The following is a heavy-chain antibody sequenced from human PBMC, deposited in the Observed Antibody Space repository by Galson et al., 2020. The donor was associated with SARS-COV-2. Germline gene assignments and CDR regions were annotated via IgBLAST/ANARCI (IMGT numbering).Heavy chain of an antibody. CDR3: ARLRAMIFGVGPLDY. V-gene: IGHV3-48*03. D-gene: IGHD3-3*01. CDR1: GFTFSSYE. CDR2: ISSSGTTK. J-gene: IGHJ4*02. Sequence: GESLKISCAAPGFTFSSYEMNWVRQAPGKGLEWVSYISSSGTTKYYADSVKGRFTIPRDNAKNSLYLQMNSLGAEDTAVYYCARLRAMIFGVGPLDYWGKGTLGTVAS.